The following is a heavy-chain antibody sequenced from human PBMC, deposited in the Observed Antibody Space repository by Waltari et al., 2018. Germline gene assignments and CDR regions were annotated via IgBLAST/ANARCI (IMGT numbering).Heavy chain of an antibody. V-gene: IGHV4-38-2*01. CDR3: ARHGVAVAGTHFQH. Sequence: QVQLQESGPGLVKPSETLSLTCAVSGYSISSGYYWGWIRQPPGKGVEGIGGIYTMGSTHSHPSPKCRVTISLDPSKNQFSLKLSSVTAADTAVYYCARHGVAVAGTHFQHWGQGTLVTVSS. CDR2: IYTMGST. CDR1: GYSISSGYY. D-gene: IGHD6-19*01. J-gene: IGHJ1*01.